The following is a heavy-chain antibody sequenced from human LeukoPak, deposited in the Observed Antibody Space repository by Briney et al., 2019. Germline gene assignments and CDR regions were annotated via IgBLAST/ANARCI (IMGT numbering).Heavy chain of an antibody. D-gene: IGHD3-3*01. CDR2: IYHSGST. Sequence: SGTLSLTCAVSGYSISSGYYWGWIRQPPGKGLEWIGSIYHSGSTYYNPSLKSRVTISVDTSKNQFSLKLSSVTAADTAVYYCAGQGITIFGVVIINYCYMDVWGKGTTVTVSS. V-gene: IGHV4-38-2*01. J-gene: IGHJ6*03. CDR3: AGQGITIFGVVIINYCYMDV. CDR1: GYSISSGYY.